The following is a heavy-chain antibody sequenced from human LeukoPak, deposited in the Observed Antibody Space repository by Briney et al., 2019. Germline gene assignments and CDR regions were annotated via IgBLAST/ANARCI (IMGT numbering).Heavy chain of an antibody. Sequence: PSETLSLTRTVSGGSISSGSYYWSWIRQPPGKGLEWIGYIYYSGSIYYNPSLKSRVTMSVDTSKNQFSLKLSSVTAVDTAVYYCARRAAAGFYFDYWGQGALVTVSS. CDR1: GGSISSGSYY. CDR3: ARRAAAGFYFDY. D-gene: IGHD6-13*01. V-gene: IGHV4-61*01. CDR2: IYYSGSI. J-gene: IGHJ4*02.